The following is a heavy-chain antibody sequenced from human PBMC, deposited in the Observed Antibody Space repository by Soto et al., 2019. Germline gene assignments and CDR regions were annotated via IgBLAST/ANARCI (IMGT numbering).Heavy chain of an antibody. J-gene: IGHJ5*02. D-gene: IGHD5-18*01. CDR2: IFYSGST. CDR3: AKDSGNNYRYFRWFDP. CDR1: GGSISSYY. Sequence: PSETLSLTCTVSGGSISSYYWSWIRQPPGRGLEWIGHIFYSGSTNYNPALKSRVTISVDTSKSQFSLKLSSVTAADTAVYYCAKDSGNNYRYFRWFDPWGQGTLVTVSS. V-gene: IGHV4-59*01.